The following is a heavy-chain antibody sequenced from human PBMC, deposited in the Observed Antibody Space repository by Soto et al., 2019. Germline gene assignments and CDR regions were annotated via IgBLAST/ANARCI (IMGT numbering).Heavy chain of an antibody. V-gene: IGHV1-18*01. CDR3: ARGIFGVVILANPDAFGI. CDR2: ISAYNGNT. Sequence: ASVKVSWKASGYTFTSYGISWVRQAPGQGLEWMGWISAYNGNTNYAQKLQGRVTMTTDTSTSTAYMELRSLRSDDTAVYYCARGIFGVVILANPDAFGIWGQGTMVTVSS. CDR1: GYTFTSYG. D-gene: IGHD3-3*01. J-gene: IGHJ3*02.